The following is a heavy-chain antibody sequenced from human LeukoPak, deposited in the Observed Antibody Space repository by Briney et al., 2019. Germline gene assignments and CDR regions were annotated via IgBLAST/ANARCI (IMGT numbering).Heavy chain of an antibody. CDR1: GFTFSSYW. J-gene: IGHJ4*02. V-gene: IGHV3-74*01. CDR2: INSDGSST. D-gene: IGHD5-18*01. CDR3: ARGGGYSYDYLGY. Sequence: GGSLRLSCAASGFTFSSYWMHWVRQAPGKGLVWVSRINSDGSSTSYADSVKGRFTISRDNAKNTLFLQMNSLRAEDTAVYYCARGGGYSYDYLGYWGQGTLVTVSS.